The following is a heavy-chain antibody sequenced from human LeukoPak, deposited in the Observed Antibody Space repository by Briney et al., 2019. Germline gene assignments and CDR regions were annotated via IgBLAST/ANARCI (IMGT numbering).Heavy chain of an antibody. J-gene: IGHJ5*02. CDR3: ARVRGWRNWFDP. CDR1: NYSITSGYY. D-gene: IGHD6-19*01. V-gene: IGHV4-38-2*02. CDR2: IYHSGTT. Sequence: SETLSLTCTVSNYSITSGYYWGWIRQPPGKGLEWIGSIYHSGTTYYNPSLKSRVTISVDTSKNQFSLKLSSVTAADTAVYYCARVRGWRNWFDPWGQGTLVTVSS.